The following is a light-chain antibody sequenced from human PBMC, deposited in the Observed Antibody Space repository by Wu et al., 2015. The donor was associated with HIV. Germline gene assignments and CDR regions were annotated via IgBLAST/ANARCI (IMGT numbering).Light chain of an antibody. Sequence: EIVLTQSPATLSLSPGERATLSCRASQGVSNYLVWYQQKPGQAPRLLIYDASNRATGIPARFSGSGSGTDFTLTISSLEPEDFAVYYCQQRSNWPRVTFGGGTKVEDQT. CDR2: DAS. J-gene: IGKJ4*01. CDR1: QGVSNY. V-gene: IGKV3-11*01. CDR3: QQRSNWPRVT.